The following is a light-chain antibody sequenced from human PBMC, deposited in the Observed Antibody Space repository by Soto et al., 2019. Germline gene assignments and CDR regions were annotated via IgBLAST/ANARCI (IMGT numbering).Light chain of an antibody. CDR1: SSDVGGYNY. Sequence: HSALTQPASVSGSPGQSITISCTGTSSDVGGYNYVSWYQQHPGKAPKLMIYEVSNRPSGVSNRFSGSKSGNTASLTISGPQAEDEADYYCSSYTSSSTPYVFGTGTKVTVL. CDR2: EVS. CDR3: SSYTSSSTPYV. V-gene: IGLV2-14*01. J-gene: IGLJ1*01.